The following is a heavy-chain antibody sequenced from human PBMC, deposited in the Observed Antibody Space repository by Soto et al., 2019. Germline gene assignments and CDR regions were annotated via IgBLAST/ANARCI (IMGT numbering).Heavy chain of an antibody. V-gene: IGHV3-23*01. CDR2: ISDSGDST. D-gene: IGHD5-18*01. CDR3: AKASDTTMVPYYFYYGMDV. Sequence: PGGSLRLSCAASGFTFSSYAMSWVRQAPGKGLEWVSGISDSGDSTYYADSVKGRFTISGDNSKNTLYLQMNSLRAEDTAVYYCAKASDTTMVPYYFYYGMDVWGQGTTVTVSS. CDR1: GFTFSSYA. J-gene: IGHJ6*02.